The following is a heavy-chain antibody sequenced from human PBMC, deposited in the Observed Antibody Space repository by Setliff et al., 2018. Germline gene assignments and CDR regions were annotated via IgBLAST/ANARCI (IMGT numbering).Heavy chain of an antibody. CDR3: VRGPGPSVVVAAIQAIFDY. D-gene: IGHD2-21*02. CDR1: GYTFAKYG. J-gene: IGHJ4*02. V-gene: IGHV1-18*01. CDR2: ISGYNGYT. Sequence: GASVKVSCKAFGYTFAKYGTSWVRQAPGQGLEWMGWISGYNGYTVYAQKLQGRVTLTTDTSTGTAYMEVASLRSDDTAVYYCVRGPGPSVVVAAIQAIFDYWGQGTLVTVSS.